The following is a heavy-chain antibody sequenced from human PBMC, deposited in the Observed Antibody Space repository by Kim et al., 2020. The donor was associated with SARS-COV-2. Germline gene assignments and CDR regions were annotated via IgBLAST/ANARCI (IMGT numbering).Heavy chain of an antibody. CDR1: GGSISSYY. D-gene: IGHD2-15*01. CDR2: IYYSGST. J-gene: IGHJ3*02. Sequence: SETLSLTCTVSGGSISSYYWSWIRQPPGKGLEWIGYIYYSGSTNYNPSLKSRVTISVDTSKNQFSLKLSSVTAADTAVYYCARERGYCSGGSCWGAFDIWGQGTMVTVSS. CDR3: ARERGYCSGGSCWGAFDI. V-gene: IGHV4-59*01.